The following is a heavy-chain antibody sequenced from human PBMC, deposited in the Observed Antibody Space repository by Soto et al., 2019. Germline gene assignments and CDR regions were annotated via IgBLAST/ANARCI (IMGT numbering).Heavy chain of an antibody. J-gene: IGHJ4*02. V-gene: IGHV3-23*01. Sequence: EVQLLESGGGLVQPGGSLRLSCAASGFTFSSXAMSWVRXAPGKGLEWVSAISGSGGSTYYADSVKGRFTISRDNSKNTLYLQMNSLRAEDTAVXYXAXRAAXXSXXXXXDYXGXGTLVTVSS. D-gene: IGHD6-25*01. CDR1: GFTFSSXA. CDR3: AXRAAXXSXXXXXDY. CDR2: ISGSGGST.